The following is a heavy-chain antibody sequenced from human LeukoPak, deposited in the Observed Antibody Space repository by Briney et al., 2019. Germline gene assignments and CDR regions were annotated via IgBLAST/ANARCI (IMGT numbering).Heavy chain of an antibody. D-gene: IGHD6-6*01. CDR1: GDSISSYY. V-gene: IGHV4-59*01. CDR2: VYYTGST. CDR3: ARALVPNRSIAPLAV. Sequence: PSETLSLTCNVFGDSISSYYCAWIRQSPGKGLEWIGNVYYTGSTKYSPSLKSRVTISVDMTSNQFSLKLNSVTVADTAVYYCARALVPNRSIAPLAVWGKGTTVTVSS. J-gene: IGHJ6*04.